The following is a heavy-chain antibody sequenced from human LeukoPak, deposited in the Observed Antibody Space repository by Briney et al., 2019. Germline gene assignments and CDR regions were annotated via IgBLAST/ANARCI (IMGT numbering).Heavy chain of an antibody. CDR1: GGSISSGDYY. V-gene: IGHV4-61*08. CDR2: IYYSGST. J-gene: IGHJ4*02. D-gene: IGHD5-24*01. Sequence: SQTLSLTCTVSGGSISSGDYYWSWIRQPPGKGLEWIGYIYYSGSTNYNPSLKSRVTISVDTSKNQFSLKLSSVTAADTAVYYCARQGRDGYKPFDYWGQGTLVTVSS. CDR3: ARQGRDGYKPFDY.